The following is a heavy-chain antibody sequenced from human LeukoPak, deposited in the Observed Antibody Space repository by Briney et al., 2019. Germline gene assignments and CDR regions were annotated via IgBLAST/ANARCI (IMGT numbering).Heavy chain of an antibody. CDR2: IYYSGST. D-gene: IGHD6-19*01. J-gene: IGHJ4*02. Sequence: SETLSLTCTVSGGSTSSSSYYWGWIRQPPGKGLEWIGSIYYSGSTYYNPSLKSRVTISVDTSKNQFSLKLSSVTAADTAMYYCARQRTRRAVAAGEDYWGQGTLVTVSS. CDR1: GGSTSSSSYY. CDR3: ARQRTRRAVAAGEDY. V-gene: IGHV4-39*01.